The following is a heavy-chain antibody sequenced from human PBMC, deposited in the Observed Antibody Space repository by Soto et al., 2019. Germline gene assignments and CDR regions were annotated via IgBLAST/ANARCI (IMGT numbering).Heavy chain of an antibody. J-gene: IGHJ5*02. Sequence: SETLSLTCAVSGASISGFYWSWIRKSAGKGLEWIGRIYATGTTDYNPSLKSRVMMSVDTSKKQFSLKLRSVTAADTAVYYCVRDGTKTLRDWFDPWGQGISVTVSS. V-gene: IGHV4-4*07. CDR3: VRDGTKTLRDWFDP. CDR1: GASISGFY. D-gene: IGHD1-1*01. CDR2: IYATGTT.